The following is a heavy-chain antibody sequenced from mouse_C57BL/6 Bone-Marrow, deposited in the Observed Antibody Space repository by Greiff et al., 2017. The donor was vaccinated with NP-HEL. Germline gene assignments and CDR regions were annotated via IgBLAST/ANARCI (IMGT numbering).Heavy chain of an antibody. D-gene: IGHD2-2*01. J-gene: IGHJ4*01. Sequence: EVMLVESGPGLAKPSQTLSLTCSVTGYSITSDYWHWIRKFPGNKLEHMGYISYSGSTYYNPSLKSRISITRDTSKNQYYLQLNSVTTEDTATYYCARSPLWLRRNYYAMDYWGQGTSVTVSA. CDR2: ISYSGST. V-gene: IGHV3-8*01. CDR1: GYSITSDY. CDR3: ARSPLWLRRNYYAMDY.